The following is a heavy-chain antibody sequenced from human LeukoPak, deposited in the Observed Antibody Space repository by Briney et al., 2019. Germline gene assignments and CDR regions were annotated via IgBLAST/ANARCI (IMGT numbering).Heavy chain of an antibody. CDR1: GYTFTDYL. V-gene: IGHV1-2*06. CDR3: APAVDYYEKYSFDP. Sequence: ASVKVSCKTSGYTFTDYLMHWVRQAPGQGLEWMGQINPKSGGTNYAQKFQGRVTMTRDTSINSAYMELSRLTSDDTAVYYCAPAVDYYEKYSFDPWGQGTLVIVSS. D-gene: IGHD3-16*01. CDR2: INPKSGGT. J-gene: IGHJ5*02.